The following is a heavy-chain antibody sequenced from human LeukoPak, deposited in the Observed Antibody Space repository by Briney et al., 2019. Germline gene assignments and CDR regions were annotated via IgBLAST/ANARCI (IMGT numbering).Heavy chain of an antibody. CDR2: IYHSGST. J-gene: IGHJ4*02. Sequence: PSETLSLTCTVSGYSISSGYYWGWIRQPPGKGLEWIGSIYHSGSTYYNPSLKSRVTISVDTSKNQFSLKLSSVTAADTAVYYCARDLVVGTTEGYFDYWGQGTLVTVSS. CDR1: GYSISSGYY. CDR3: ARDLVVGTTEGYFDY. V-gene: IGHV4-38-2*02. D-gene: IGHD1-26*01.